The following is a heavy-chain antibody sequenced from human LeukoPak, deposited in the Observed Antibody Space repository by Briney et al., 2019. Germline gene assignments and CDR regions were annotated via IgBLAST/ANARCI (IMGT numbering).Heavy chain of an antibody. CDR3: ARNPVSTGIFDY. CDR2: ISHSGST. Sequence: PSETLSLTCSVSGGSISNYYWNWIRQPPGKGLEWIGYISHSGSTNYNPSLKSRVTISVDTSKNQLSLRLSSVTAADTAVYYCARNPVSTGIFDYWGQGAPVTVSS. J-gene: IGHJ4*02. V-gene: IGHV4-59*01. CDR1: GGSISNYY. D-gene: IGHD5/OR15-5a*01.